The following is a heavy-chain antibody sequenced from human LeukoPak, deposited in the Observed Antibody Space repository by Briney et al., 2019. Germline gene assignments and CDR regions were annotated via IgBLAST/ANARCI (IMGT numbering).Heavy chain of an antibody. CDR2: IKHSGST. J-gene: IGHJ4*02. V-gene: IGHV4-34*01. CDR3: ARGAWPECSSSAYGFDY. CDR1: GGSFSGYY. D-gene: IGHD6-6*01. Sequence: PSETLSLTCAVYGGSFSGYYWSWIRQPPGKGLEWIGEIKHSGSTNYNPSVKRPVTISVDTSKHQFSLKLSSVTAADTAVYYCARGAWPECSSSAYGFDYWGQGTLVTVSS.